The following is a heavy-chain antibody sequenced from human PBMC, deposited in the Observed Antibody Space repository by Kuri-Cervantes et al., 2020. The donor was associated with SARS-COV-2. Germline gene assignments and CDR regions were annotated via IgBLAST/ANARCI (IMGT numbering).Heavy chain of an antibody. V-gene: IGHV4-34*01. Sequence: SETLSLTCAVYGGSFSGYYWSWIRQPPGKELEWIGEINHSGSTNYNPSLKSRVTISVDTSKNQFSLKLSSVTAADTAVYYCARGGSMIVVRRYFDHWGQGTLVTVSS. CDR1: GGSFSGYY. D-gene: IGHD3-22*01. J-gene: IGHJ4*02. CDR3: ARGGSMIVVRRYFDH. CDR2: INHSGST.